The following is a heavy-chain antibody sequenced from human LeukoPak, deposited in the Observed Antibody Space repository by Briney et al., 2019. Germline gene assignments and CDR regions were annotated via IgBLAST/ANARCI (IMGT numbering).Heavy chain of an antibody. CDR2: IYYSGST. CDR3: ARVSQVANWFDP. Sequence: SETLSLTCTVSGGSISSSSYYWGWIRQPPGKGLEWIGSIYYSGSTYYNPSLKRRVTIFVDTSKTQFSLKLGSVTAADTAVYYCARVSQVANWFDPWGQGSLVTVSS. J-gene: IGHJ5*02. CDR1: GGSISSSSYY. V-gene: IGHV4-39*01. D-gene: IGHD5-12*01.